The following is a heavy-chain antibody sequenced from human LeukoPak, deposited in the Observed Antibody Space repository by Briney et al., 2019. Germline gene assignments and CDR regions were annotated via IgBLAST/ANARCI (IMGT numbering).Heavy chain of an antibody. CDR1: GFTFSSYW. CDR3: ARGYYYDSSGYYY. CDR2: IKQDGSEK. D-gene: IGHD3-22*01. J-gene: IGHJ4*02. Sequence: GGSLRLSCAASGFTFSSYWMSWVRRAPGKGLEWAANIKQDGSEKYYVDSVKGRFTISRDNAKNSLYLQMNSLRAEDTAVYYCARGYYYDSSGYYYWGQGTLVTVSS. V-gene: IGHV3-7*04.